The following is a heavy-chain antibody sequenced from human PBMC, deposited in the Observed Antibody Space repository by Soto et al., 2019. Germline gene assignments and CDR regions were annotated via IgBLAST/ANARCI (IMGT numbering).Heavy chain of an antibody. Sequence: ASVKVSCKASGYTFTSYGIIWVRQAPGQGLEWMGWISAYNGNTNYAQKLQGRVTMTTDTSTSTAYMELRSLRSDDTAVYYCARDPSSGWYSGGYFDYWGQGTLVTAPQ. J-gene: IGHJ4*02. CDR3: ARDPSSGWYSGGYFDY. CDR2: ISAYNGNT. D-gene: IGHD6-19*01. CDR1: GYTFTSYG. V-gene: IGHV1-18*01.